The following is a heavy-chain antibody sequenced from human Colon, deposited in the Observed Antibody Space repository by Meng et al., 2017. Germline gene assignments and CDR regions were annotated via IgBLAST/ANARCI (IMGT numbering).Heavy chain of an antibody. J-gene: IGHJ5*02. Sequence: VRRVWSGGGLVQPGGSLRLSCVVSGFTIKNTYIHWVRQVPVKGLEWVSILYSGSITYYADSVKGRFTITRDDSTNTVHLQMNSLRVDDTALYYCATENFAAWGQGTLVTVSS. V-gene: IGHV3-66*02. CDR1: GFTIKNTY. CDR3: ATENFAA. CDR2: LYSGSIT. D-gene: IGHD1-7*01.